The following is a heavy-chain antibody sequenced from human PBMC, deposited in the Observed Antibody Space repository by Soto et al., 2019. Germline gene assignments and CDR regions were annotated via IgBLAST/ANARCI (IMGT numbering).Heavy chain of an antibody. D-gene: IGHD3-22*01. V-gene: IGHV1-58*01. J-gene: IGHJ4*02. CDR3: AATSPYHHDRSGFWGYFDY. CDR2: IAVGSGDT. Sequence: QTQLEQSGPEVKKPGTSVKVSCKASGFTFTSSAVQWLRQARGQRLEWIGWIAVGSGDTRYAQKFQERVTLIWDVSTSTSYMEMSSLRSDDTAVYYCAATSPYHHDRSGFWGYFDYWGQGALVTVSS. CDR1: GFTFTSSA.